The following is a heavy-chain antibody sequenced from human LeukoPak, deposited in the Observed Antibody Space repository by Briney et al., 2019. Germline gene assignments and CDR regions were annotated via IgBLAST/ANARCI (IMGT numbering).Heavy chain of an antibody. CDR3: ARDISVVPAA. CDR2: ISGRSDYI. J-gene: IGHJ4*02. Sequence: GGSLRLSCAASGFTFSSYTLNWVRQAPGKGLEWVSSISGRSDYIYYAESLKGRFTISRDNAKNSVYLQMNSLRVEDTAVYYCARDISVVPAAWGQGTLVTVSS. V-gene: IGHV3-21*01. D-gene: IGHD2-2*01. CDR1: GFTFSSYT.